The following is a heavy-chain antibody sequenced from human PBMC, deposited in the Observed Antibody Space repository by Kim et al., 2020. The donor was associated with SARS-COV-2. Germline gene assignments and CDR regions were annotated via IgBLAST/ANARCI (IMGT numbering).Heavy chain of an antibody. V-gene: IGHV3-7*03. CDR1: GFTLSTYW. D-gene: IGHD6-19*01. CDR2: INQGGGGK. J-gene: IGHJ6*02. Sequence: GGSLRLSCAASGFTLSTYWMSWVRQAPGKGLEWVANINQGGGGKSYVDSVKGRFTVFRDNAENSLYLQMNSLGAEDTAVYYCARRNLDIAVADAMDVWGQGTAVTVSS. CDR3: ARRNLDIAVADAMDV.